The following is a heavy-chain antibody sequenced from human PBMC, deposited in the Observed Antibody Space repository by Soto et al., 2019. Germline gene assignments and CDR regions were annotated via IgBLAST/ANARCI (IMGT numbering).Heavy chain of an antibody. V-gene: IGHV3-30*18. CDR1: GFTFSSYG. CDR2: ISYDGSNN. J-gene: IGHJ4*02. Sequence: GALRLSCAASGFTFSSYGMYWVRQAPGKGLEWVAAISYDGSNNYHADSVKGRFTISRDNSKNTLYLQLNSLRTEDTAVYYCAKDIVKYTYGACDYWGQGVLVTVSS. CDR3: AKDIVKYTYGACDY. D-gene: IGHD5-18*01.